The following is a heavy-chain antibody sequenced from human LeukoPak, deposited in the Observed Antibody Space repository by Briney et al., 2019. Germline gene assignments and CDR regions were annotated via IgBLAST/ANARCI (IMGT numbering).Heavy chain of an antibody. CDR1: GGSISSGGHS. CDR3: ARDGLTNEFDY. J-gene: IGHJ4*02. Sequence: PSETLSLTCAVSGGSISSGGHSWSWIRQPLGKGLEWIGYIYHSGSTYYNPSLKSRVTISVDRSKNQFSLKLSSVTAADTAVYYCARDGLTNEFDYWGQGTLVTVSS. V-gene: IGHV4-30-2*01. CDR2: IYHSGST. D-gene: IGHD4-11*01.